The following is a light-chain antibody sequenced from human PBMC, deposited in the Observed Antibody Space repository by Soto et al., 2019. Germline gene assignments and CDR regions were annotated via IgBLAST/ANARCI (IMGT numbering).Light chain of an antibody. CDR3: QKYTKVLA. V-gene: IGKV1-27*01. J-gene: IGKJ4*01. CDR1: QGISNY. Sequence: DIQMTQSPSSLSASVGDRVTITCRASQGISNYLAWYQQIPGKVPKLLISAASTLQSGVPSRFSGSGSGTDFTLTISSLQPEDVATYYFQKYTKVLAFDGGNKVEIK. CDR2: AAS.